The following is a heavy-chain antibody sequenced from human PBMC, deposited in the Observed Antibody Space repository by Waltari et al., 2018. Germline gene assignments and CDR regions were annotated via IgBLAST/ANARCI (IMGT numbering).Heavy chain of an antibody. CDR1: GCPFTTRSYH. J-gene: IGHJ3*02. CDR3: ARQPPTTVPTPRSPFDT. Sequence: QPQLQESGPGLEKSSETLPLTCTVSGCPFTTRSYHWAGIRQTPGKGLEWIGSIHISGSTYYNPSLRSRVTMSVDTSNNQFSLKLTSVTAADTAVYYCARQPPTTVPTPRSPFDTWGQGTMVSVSS. D-gene: IGHD4-17*01. CDR2: IHISGST. V-gene: IGHV4-39*07.